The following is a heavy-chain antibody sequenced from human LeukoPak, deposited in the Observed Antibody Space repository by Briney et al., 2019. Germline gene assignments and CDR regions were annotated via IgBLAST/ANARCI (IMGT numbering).Heavy chain of an antibody. CDR1: GASISSHY. CDR3: ARYYCGGACYYFSD. Sequence: SETLSLTCSVSGASISSHYWSWIRQPPGKGLEWIGYIHYSGSTNYNPSLKSRVTISVDTSKNQFSLRLSSVTAADTAVYYCARYYCGGACYYFSDWGQGTLVTVSS. CDR2: IHYSGST. J-gene: IGHJ4*02. D-gene: IGHD2-21*02. V-gene: IGHV4-59*08.